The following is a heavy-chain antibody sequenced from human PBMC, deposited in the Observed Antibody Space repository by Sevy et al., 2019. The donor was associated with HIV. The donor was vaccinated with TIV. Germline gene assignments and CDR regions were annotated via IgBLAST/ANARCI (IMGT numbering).Heavy chain of an antibody. CDR2: VXXXXCGI. V-gene: IGHV3-30*03. D-gene: IGHD3-16*01. CDR3: ARGGSXXXXYYXXXV. CDR1: GFTXXXFX. J-gene: IGHJ6*02. Sequence: GGSLRLSCVGXGFTXXXFXVHWLRQAPGKGXEXLSVVXXXXCGIYYVDSVKGRFIVSRDNSKNTLYLQMNSLRTXDTAVYYCARGGSXXXXYYXXXVWGQXTTVTVSS.